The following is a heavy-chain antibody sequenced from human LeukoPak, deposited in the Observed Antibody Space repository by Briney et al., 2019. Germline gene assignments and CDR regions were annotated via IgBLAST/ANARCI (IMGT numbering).Heavy chain of an antibody. V-gene: IGHV4-59*08. J-gene: IGHJ5*02. CDR1: GGSISSYY. CDR3: ARQGNSSSLPSNWFDP. CDR2: IYYSGST. D-gene: IGHD6-13*01. Sequence: SETLSLTCTVSGGSISSYYWSWIRQPPGKGLKWIGYIYYSGSTNYNPSLKSRVTISVDTSKNQFSLKLSSVTAADTAVYYCARQGNSSSLPSNWFDPWGQGTLVTVSS.